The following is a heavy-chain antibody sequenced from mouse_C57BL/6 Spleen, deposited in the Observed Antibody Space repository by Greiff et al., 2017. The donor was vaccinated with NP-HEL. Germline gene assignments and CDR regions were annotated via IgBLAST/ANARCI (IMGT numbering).Heavy chain of an antibody. Sequence: QVQLKESGAELVKPGASVKMSCKASGYTFTSYWITWVKQRPGQGLEWIGDIYPGSGSTNYNEKFKSKATLTVDTSSSTAYMQLSSLTSEDSAVYYCARPIYDGYLFAYWGQGTLVTVSA. V-gene: IGHV1-55*01. CDR1: GYTFTSYW. J-gene: IGHJ3*01. CDR2: IYPGSGST. CDR3: ARPIYDGYLFAY. D-gene: IGHD2-3*01.